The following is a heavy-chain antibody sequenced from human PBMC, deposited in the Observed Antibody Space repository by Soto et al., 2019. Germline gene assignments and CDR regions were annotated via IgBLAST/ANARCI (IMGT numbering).Heavy chain of an antibody. J-gene: IGHJ3*02. CDR3: ARHSGGYNRNDAFDI. D-gene: IGHD5-12*01. Sequence: QLQLQESGPGLVKPSETLSLTCTVSGGSISSSSYYWGWIRQPPGKGLEWIGSIYYSGSTYYNPSLKSRVTISVDTSKNQFSLKLSSVTAADTAVYYCARHSGGYNRNDAFDIWGQGTMVTVSS. CDR1: GGSISSSSYY. CDR2: IYYSGST. V-gene: IGHV4-39*01.